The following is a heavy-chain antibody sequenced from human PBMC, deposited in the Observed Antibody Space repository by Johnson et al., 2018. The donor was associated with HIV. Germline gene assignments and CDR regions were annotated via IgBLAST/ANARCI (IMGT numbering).Heavy chain of an antibody. CDR1: GFTFSSYD. V-gene: IGHV3-13*01. CDR3: TVAGNGGAFDI. J-gene: IGHJ3*02. CDR2: IGTAGDT. D-gene: IGHD6-19*01. Sequence: VQLVESGGTLVQPGGSLRLSCAASGFTFSSYDLHWVRQATGKGLEWVSSIGTAGDTFYPGSVKGRFAISRQNAKNSLYLQMNSLRAGDTAVYYFTVAGNGGAFDIWGQGTLVTVSS.